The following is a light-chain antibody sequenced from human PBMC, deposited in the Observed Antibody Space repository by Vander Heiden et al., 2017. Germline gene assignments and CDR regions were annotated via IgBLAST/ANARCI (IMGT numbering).Light chain of an antibody. J-gene: IGKJ1*01. Sequence: ERVMKKSPATLSVSPGERATLSCRASQSVSSNLAWYQQKPGQAPRLLIYGASTRATGIPARFSGSGSGTEFTLTISSLQSEDFAVYYCQQYNNWPPTFGQGTKVEIK. CDR3: QQYNNWPPT. CDR1: QSVSSN. V-gene: IGKV3-15*01. CDR2: GAS.